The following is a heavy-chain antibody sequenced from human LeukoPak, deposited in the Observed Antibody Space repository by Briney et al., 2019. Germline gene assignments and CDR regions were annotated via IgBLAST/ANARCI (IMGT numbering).Heavy chain of an antibody. CDR1: GFTFRSYA. J-gene: IGHJ3*01. CDR3: AKDGSGGYPDAYDF. CDR2: IRGIGGST. Sequence: GGSLRLSCAASGFTFRSYARRWVRQAPGRGVGWVSAIRGIGGSTYYTDSVKGRFTISRNTSKNTLYLQMNRLRAEDTAVYYCAKDGSGGYPDAYDFWGQGTMVTVSS. V-gene: IGHV3-23*01. D-gene: IGHD3-10*01.